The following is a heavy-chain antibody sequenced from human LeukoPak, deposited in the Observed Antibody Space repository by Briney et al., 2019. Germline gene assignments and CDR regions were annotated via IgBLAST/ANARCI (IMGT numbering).Heavy chain of an antibody. CDR2: IICSGDTP. D-gene: IGHD2-2*01. J-gene: IGHJ3*02. Sequence: GGSLRPSWAASDFIFSSYAMCWLRQAPGKGLGGASVIICSGDTPYYADSVNRRFTISRDNSKKTLHLQMNSLRTEDTTVYYCANKGRVVEGRDAFDIWGQGTMVTVPS. CDR1: DFIFSSYA. CDR3: ANKGRVVEGRDAFDI. V-gene: IGHV3-23*01.